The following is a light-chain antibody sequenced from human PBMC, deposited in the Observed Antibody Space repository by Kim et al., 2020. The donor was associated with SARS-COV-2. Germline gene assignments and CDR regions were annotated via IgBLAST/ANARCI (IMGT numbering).Light chain of an antibody. CDR1: SNDIGNYNL. V-gene: IGLV2-8*01. CDR3: SSYAGSNSYV. Sequence: QSALTQPPSASGSLGQSVTISCTGTSNDIGNYNLVSWYQQHPGKVPKVMIYEVSKRPSGVPDRFSGSKSGNTASLTVSGLQAEDEADYYCSSYAGSNSYVFGTGTKVTVL. CDR2: EVS. J-gene: IGLJ1*01.